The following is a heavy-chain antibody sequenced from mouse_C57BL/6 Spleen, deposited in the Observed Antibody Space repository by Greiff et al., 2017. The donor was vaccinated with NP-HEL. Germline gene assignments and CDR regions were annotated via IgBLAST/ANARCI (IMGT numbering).Heavy chain of an antibody. CDR1: GYTFTSYG. CDR3: AKGGTVDD. V-gene: IGHV1-81*01. Sequence: QVQLQQSGAELVRPGASVKLSCKASGYTFTSYGISWVKQRPGQGLEWIGEIYPRSGYTYYNEKFKGKATLTADKSSSTAYMELRSLTSEDSAVYFCAKGGTVDDWGQGTTLTVSS. J-gene: IGHJ2*01. D-gene: IGHD4-1*01. CDR2: IYPRSGYT.